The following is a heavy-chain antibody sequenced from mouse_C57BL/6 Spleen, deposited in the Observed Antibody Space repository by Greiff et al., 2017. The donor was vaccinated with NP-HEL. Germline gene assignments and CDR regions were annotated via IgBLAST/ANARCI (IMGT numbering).Heavy chain of an antibody. CDR3: ARGSYGSSYVEAWFAY. Sequence: VQLQQSGPELVKPGASVKISCKASGYTFTDYYINWVNQRPGQGLEWIGWIFPGSGSTYYNEKFTGKATLTVDKSSSTAYMLLSSLTSEDSAIYFCARGSYGSSYVEAWFAYWGQGTLVTVSA. D-gene: IGHD1-1*01. CDR1: GYTFTDYY. V-gene: IGHV1-75*01. J-gene: IGHJ3*01. CDR2: IFPGSGST.